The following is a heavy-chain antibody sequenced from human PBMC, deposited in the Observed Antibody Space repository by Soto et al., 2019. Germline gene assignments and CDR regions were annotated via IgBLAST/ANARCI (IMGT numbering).Heavy chain of an antibody. J-gene: IGHJ4*02. V-gene: IGHV1-18*01. CDR2: ISAYNGNT. CDR1: GYTFTSYG. CDR3: ARDLTPGVVDH. D-gene: IGHD3-22*01. Sequence: QVQVVQSGAEVKKPGASVKVSCKASGYTFTSYGISWVRQAPGQGLEWMGWISAYNGNTKYAQKLQGRVTMTTDTSTRTAYRELRSLRSDDTAVYYCARDLTPGVVDHWGQGTLVTVPS.